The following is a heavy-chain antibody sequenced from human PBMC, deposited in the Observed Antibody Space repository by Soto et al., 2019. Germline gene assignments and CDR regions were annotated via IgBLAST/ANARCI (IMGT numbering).Heavy chain of an antibody. D-gene: IGHD5-18*01. CDR1: GYTFTSYA. J-gene: IGHJ4*02. V-gene: IGHV1-3*01. CDR2: INAGNGNT. Sequence: ASVKVSCKSSGYTFTSYAMHWVRQAPGQRLEWMGWINAGNGNTKYSQKLQGRVTMTTDTSTSTAYMELRSLRSDDTAVYYCARVDTAMVTASYWGQGTLVTVSS. CDR3: ARVDTAMVTASY.